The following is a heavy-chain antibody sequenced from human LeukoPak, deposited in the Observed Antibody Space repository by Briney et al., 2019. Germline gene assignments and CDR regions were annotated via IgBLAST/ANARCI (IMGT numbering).Heavy chain of an antibody. Sequence: ASVKVSCKASGYTFTSYDINWVRQATRQGLEWMGWMNPNSGNTGYAQKFQGRVTITRNTSISTAYMELSSLRSEDTAVYYCARGVVVVAATYYYYYYMDVWGKGTTVTVSS. V-gene: IGHV1-8*03. CDR2: MNPNSGNT. CDR1: GYTFTSYD. D-gene: IGHD2-15*01. J-gene: IGHJ6*03. CDR3: ARGVVVVAATYYYYYYMDV.